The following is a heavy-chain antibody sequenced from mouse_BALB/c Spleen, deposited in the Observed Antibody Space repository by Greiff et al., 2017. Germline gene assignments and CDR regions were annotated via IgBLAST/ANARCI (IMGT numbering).Heavy chain of an antibody. CDR1: GFTFSDYY. CDR2: ISDGGSYT. CDR3: ARALTTATPAY. D-gene: IGHD1-2*01. Sequence: EVHLVESGGGLVKPGGSLKLSCAASGFTFSDYYMYWVRQTPEKRLEWVATISDGGSYTYYPDSVKGRFTISRDNAKNNLYLQMSSLKSEDTAMYYCARALTTATPAYWGQGTLVTVSA. V-gene: IGHV5-4*02. J-gene: IGHJ3*01.